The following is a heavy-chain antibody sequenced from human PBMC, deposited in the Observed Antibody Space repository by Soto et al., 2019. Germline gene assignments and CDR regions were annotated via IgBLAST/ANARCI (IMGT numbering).Heavy chain of an antibody. J-gene: IGHJ4*02. CDR2: INVNSGGT. D-gene: IGHD3-16*02. CDR1: GYTFTGNY. Sequence: QVQLVQSGAEVKKPGASVKVSCKASGYTFTGNYMHWVRQAPGQGFEWMGWINVNSGGTKYAQKFQGWVTMTRDTSISTAYMELSRLRSDDTAVYYCARGDKLSLYTQLDYWGQGTLVTVSS. V-gene: IGHV1-2*04. CDR3: ARGDKLSLYTQLDY.